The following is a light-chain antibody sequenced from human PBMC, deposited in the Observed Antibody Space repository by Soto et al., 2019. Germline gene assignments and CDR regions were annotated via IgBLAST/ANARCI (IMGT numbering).Light chain of an antibody. CDR2: WAS. J-gene: IGKJ2*01. CDR3: QQFDTTPYT. CDR1: QSVLFNSNNKNY. Sequence: DIVMTQSPDSLAVSLGERATINCKSSQSVLFNSNNKNYLAWYQQKAGQPPKLLIYWASTRQSGVPDRFSGSGSGTDFTLTISNLQAEDVAVYYCQQFDTTPYTFGQGTKLEIK. V-gene: IGKV4-1*01.